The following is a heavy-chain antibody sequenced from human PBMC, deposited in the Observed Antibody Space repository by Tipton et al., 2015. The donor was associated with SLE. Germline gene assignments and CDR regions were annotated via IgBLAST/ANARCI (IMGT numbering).Heavy chain of an antibody. J-gene: IGHJ5*02. CDR2: ISWNSGSI. CDR1: GFTFDDYA. D-gene: IGHD1-26*01. Sequence: RSLRLSCAASGFTFDDYAMHWVRQAPGKGLEWVSGISWNSGSIGYAESVKGRFTISRDNAKNSLYLQMNSLRAEDTALYYCAKGSWELLREGWFDPWGQGTLVTVSS. CDR3: AKGSWELLREGWFDP. V-gene: IGHV3-9*01.